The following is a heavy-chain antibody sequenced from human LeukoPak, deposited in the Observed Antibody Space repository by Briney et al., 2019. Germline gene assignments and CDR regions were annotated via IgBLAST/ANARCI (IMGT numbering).Heavy chain of an antibody. CDR1: GYTLTELS. J-gene: IGHJ4*02. V-gene: IGHV1-24*01. D-gene: IGHD6-13*01. CDR3: ATDPFSSSWRPFDY. CDR2: FDPEDGET. Sequence: ASVKVSCKVSGYTLTELSMHWVRQAPGKGLEWMGGFDPEDGETIYAQKFQGRVTMTEDISTDTAYMELSSLRSEDTAVYYCATDPFSSSWRPFDYWGQGTLVTVSS.